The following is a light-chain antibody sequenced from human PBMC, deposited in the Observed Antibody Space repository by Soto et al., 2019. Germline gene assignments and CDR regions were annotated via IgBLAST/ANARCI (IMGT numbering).Light chain of an antibody. CDR2: GDS. CDR3: QSYDSSLSDLVV. J-gene: IGLJ2*01. V-gene: IGLV1-40*01. Sequence: QSVLTQPPSVSGAPGQRVTISCTGSSSNIGAGYDVHWYQQLPGTAPKLLIYGDSNRPSGVPDRFSGSKSGTSASLAITGPQAEDEADDYCQSYDSSLSDLVVFGGGTQLTVL. CDR1: SSNIGAGYD.